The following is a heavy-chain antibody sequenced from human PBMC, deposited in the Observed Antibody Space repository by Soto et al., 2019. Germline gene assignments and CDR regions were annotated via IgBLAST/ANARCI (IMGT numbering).Heavy chain of an antibody. CDR2: IYYSGST. D-gene: IGHD6-19*01. V-gene: IGHV4-59*01. J-gene: IGHJ5*02. Sequence: PXETLSITCPVFGASISSYYWSWIRQPPGKGLEWIGYIYYSGSTNYNPSIKSRVTISVDTSKNQFYLKLSSVTAADTAVYYCARSIAVAGDNWFDPWGQGTLVTVYS. CDR3: ARSIAVAGDNWFDP. CDR1: GASISSYY.